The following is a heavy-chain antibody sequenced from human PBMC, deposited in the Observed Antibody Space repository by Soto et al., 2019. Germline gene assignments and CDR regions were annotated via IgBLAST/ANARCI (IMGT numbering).Heavy chain of an antibody. CDR3: ARSDYGDYGESYFDY. D-gene: IGHD4-17*01. Sequence: QVQLVQSGAEVKKPGASVKVSCKASGYTFTSYAMHWVRQAPGQRLEWMGWINAGNGNTKYSQKFQGRVTITRDTSASTVYMELSSLRSEDTAVYYCARSDYGDYGESYFDYWGQGTLVTVSS. CDR1: GYTFTSYA. J-gene: IGHJ4*02. V-gene: IGHV1-3*01. CDR2: INAGNGNT.